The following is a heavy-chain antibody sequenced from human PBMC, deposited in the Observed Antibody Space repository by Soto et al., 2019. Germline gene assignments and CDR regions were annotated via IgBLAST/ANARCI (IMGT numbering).Heavy chain of an antibody. CDR1: GFTFSSYW. Sequence: PGGSLRLSCAASGFTFSSYWMSWVRQAPGKGLEWVGRIKSKTDGGTPDYAAPVKGRFAISRDDSKNMVYLQMNSLKTEFIGIYYCTTDSYSSIIVVRFDYWGHGTLVTVPS. CDR3: TTDSYSSIIVVRFDY. V-gene: IGHV3-15*01. CDR2: IKSKTDGGTP. J-gene: IGHJ4*01. D-gene: IGHD3-22*01.